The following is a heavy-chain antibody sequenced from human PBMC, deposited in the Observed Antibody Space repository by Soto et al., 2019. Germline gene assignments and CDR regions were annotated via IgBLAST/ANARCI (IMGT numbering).Heavy chain of an antibody. V-gene: IGHV1-18*01. CDR1: GYTFTSYG. D-gene: IGHD2-21*02. J-gene: IGHJ3*02. CDR3: AIVSLVTDAFDI. Sequence: ASVKVSCKASGYTFTSYGISWVRQAPGQGLEWMGWISAYNGNTNYAQKLQGRVTMTTDTSTSTAYMELRSLRSDDTAVYYCAIVSLVTDAFDIWGQGTMVTVSS. CDR2: ISAYNGNT.